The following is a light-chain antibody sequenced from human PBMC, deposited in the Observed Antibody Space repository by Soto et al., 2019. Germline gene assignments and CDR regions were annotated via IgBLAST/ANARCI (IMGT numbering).Light chain of an antibody. CDR1: QGIGAT. Sequence: EVVMRQSPATLSVSPGEGAPPSCRASQGIGATLAWYQHKPGQTPRLLIYDTSTRATGVPTRFSGSRSGAEFTLTINSLQSEDFAVYYCQPYNNWPLTFGGGTKVEIK. CDR2: DTS. V-gene: IGKV3-15*01. J-gene: IGKJ4*01. CDR3: QPYNNWPLT.